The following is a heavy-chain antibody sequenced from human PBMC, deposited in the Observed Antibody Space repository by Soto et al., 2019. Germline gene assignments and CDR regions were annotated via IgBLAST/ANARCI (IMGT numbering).Heavy chain of an antibody. J-gene: IGHJ6*02. CDR2: IYYSGST. V-gene: IGHV4-59*01. Sequence: SETLSLTCTVSGGSISSYYWSWIRQPPGKGLEWIGYIYYSGSTNYNPSLKSRVTISVDTSKNQFSLNLSTVTAADTAVYYWARDLNGPSDLPYSYYYGMDVWGQGTTVTVSS. CDR1: GGSISSYY. CDR3: ARDLNGPSDLPYSYYYGMDV.